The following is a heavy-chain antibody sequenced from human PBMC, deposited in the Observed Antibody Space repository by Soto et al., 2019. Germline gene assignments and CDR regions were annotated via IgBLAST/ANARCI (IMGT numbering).Heavy chain of an antibody. CDR2: MNPNSGNT. D-gene: IGHD3-10*01. V-gene: IGHV1-8*02. Sequence: RASVKVSCKASGYTFNNYDIHWVRQAPGHGLEWMGWMNPNSGNTGYAQNFRGRVTMTQNTAIGTAYMELSSLRSDDTATYYCTRAYGAETFDFWGQGTQVTVSS. CDR3: TRAYGAETFDF. CDR1: GYTFNNYD. J-gene: IGHJ5*01.